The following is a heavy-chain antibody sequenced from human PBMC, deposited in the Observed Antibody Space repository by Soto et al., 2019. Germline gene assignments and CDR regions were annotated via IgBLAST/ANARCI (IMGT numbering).Heavy chain of an antibody. CDR3: VEGWNDF. Sequence: EVQVVESGGDLVESGGSLRLSCVTSGFMFSSAWMSWVRQAPGKGLEWVARIKSTKDGGARDYAAPVNGRFSISRDDSNSTVYLQMNSLRVEDTALYYCVEGWNDFWGEGTLVTVSS. D-gene: IGHD1-1*01. CDR1: GFMFSSAW. J-gene: IGHJ4*02. V-gene: IGHV3-15*01. CDR2: IKSTKDGGAR.